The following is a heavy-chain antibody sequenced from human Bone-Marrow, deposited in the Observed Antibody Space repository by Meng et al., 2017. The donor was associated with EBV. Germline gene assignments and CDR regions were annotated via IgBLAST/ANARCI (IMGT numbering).Heavy chain of an antibody. CDR3: ARGSIKSGSYSIDS. Sequence: QGPLPEAGPGPVKASGTLSLTCAASGGSISTNFWWSWVRQSPGKGLEWIGEIYYSGTTTYNPSLKSRVTISVDKSKNQFSLKLTSVTAADTAVYYCARGSIKSGSYSIDSWGQGILVTVSS. CDR1: GGSISTNFW. CDR2: IYYSGTT. J-gene: IGHJ4*02. D-gene: IGHD1-26*01. V-gene: IGHV4-4*02.